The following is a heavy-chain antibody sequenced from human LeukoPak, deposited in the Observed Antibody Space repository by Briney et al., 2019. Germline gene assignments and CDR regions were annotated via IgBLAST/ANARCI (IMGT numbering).Heavy chain of an antibody. Sequence: PGGSLRLSCAASGFTFSSYSMNWVHQAPGKGLEWVSSISSSSSYIYYADSVKGRFTISRDNAKNSLYLQMNSLRAEDTAVYYYAREYCSSTSCHDAFDIWGQGTMVTVSS. J-gene: IGHJ3*02. CDR1: GFTFSSYS. D-gene: IGHD2-2*01. CDR3: AREYCSSTSCHDAFDI. V-gene: IGHV3-21*01. CDR2: ISSSSSYI.